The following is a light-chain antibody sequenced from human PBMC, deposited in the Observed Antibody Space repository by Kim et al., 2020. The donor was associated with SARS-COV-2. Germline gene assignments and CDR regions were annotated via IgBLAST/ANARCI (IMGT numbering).Light chain of an antibody. CDR2: DVD. V-gene: IGLV2-14*03. CDR1: VNDVGGYNY. CDR3: SSYTSDSTVL. J-gene: IGLJ7*01. Sequence: GQSITISCTGTVNDVGGYNYVSWYQLHPGKAPKLLIYDVDNRPSGISGRFSASKSGNTASLTISRLQAEDEGHYFCSSYTSDSTVLFGGGTQLTVL.